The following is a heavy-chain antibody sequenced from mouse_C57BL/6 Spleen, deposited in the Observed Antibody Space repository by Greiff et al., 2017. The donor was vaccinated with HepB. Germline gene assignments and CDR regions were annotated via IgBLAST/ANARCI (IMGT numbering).Heavy chain of an antibody. J-gene: IGHJ1*03. D-gene: IGHD1-1*01. CDR2: IWSGGST. CDR3: ARGGYGSSYWYFDV. Sequence: QVQLQPSGPGLVQPSQSLSITCTVSGFSLTSYGVHWVRQSPGKGLEWLGVIWSGGSTDYNAAFISRLSISKDNSKSQVFFKMNSLQADDTAIYYCARGGYGSSYWYFDVWGTGTTVTVSS. V-gene: IGHV2-2*01. CDR1: GFSLTSYG.